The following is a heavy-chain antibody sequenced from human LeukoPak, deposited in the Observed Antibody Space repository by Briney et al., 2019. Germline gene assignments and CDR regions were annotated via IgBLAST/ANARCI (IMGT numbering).Heavy chain of an antibody. Sequence: GGSLRLSCAASGFTFRSYAMNWVRQAPGKGLEWVSAISGSGSATYYADSVKGRFTISRDNSKNTLYLQMNTLRSEDTAVYYCAAEGGEREFDYWGQGTLVTVSS. D-gene: IGHD7-27*01. J-gene: IGHJ4*02. V-gene: IGHV3-23*01. CDR3: AAEGGEREFDY. CDR2: ISGSGSAT. CDR1: GFTFRSYA.